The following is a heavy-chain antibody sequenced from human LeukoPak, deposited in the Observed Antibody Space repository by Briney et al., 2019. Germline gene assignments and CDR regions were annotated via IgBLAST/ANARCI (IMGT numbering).Heavy chain of an antibody. CDR3: ARESVRGRLDY. J-gene: IGHJ4*02. CDR1: GDSVSSNSAA. V-gene: IGHV6-1*01. D-gene: IGHD1-26*01. CDR2: TYYRSKWFN. Sequence: SQTLSLTCAISGDSVSSNSAAWNWIRQPPSRGLEWLGRTYYRSKWFNNYAVSVKSRITINLDTSKNQFSLQLTSVTPEDTAVYYCARESVRGRLDYWGQGTLVTVSS.